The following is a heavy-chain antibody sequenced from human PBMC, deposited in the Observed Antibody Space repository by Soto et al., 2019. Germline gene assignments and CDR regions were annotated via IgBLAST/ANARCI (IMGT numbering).Heavy chain of an antibody. Sequence: GGSLRLSCAASGFTFSSYEMNWVRQAPGKGLEWVSYISSSGSTIYYADSVKGRFTISRDNAKNSLYLQMNSLRAEDTAVYYCARGSDSSSWYRTYGMDVWGQGTTVTVSS. CDR1: GFTFSSYE. V-gene: IGHV3-48*03. J-gene: IGHJ6*02. D-gene: IGHD6-13*01. CDR3: ARGSDSSSWYRTYGMDV. CDR2: ISSSGSTI.